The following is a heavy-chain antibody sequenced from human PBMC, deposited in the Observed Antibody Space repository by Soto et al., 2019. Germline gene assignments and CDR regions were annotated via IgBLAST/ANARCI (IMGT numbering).Heavy chain of an antibody. V-gene: IGHV3-48*04. J-gene: IGHJ4*02. CDR3: ARGAPPFEYSSSPRGDY. CDR1: GFTFSSYS. Sequence: EVQLVESGGGLVQPGGSPRLSCAASGFTFSSYSMNWVRQAPGKGLEWVSYISSSGSTIYYADSVKGRFTISRDNAKNSLYLQMNSLRAEDTAVYYCARGAPPFEYSSSPRGDYWGQGTLVTVSS. D-gene: IGHD6-6*01. CDR2: ISSSGSTI.